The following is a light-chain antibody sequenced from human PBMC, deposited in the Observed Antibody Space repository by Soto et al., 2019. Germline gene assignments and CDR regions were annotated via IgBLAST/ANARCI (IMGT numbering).Light chain of an antibody. CDR3: QQRSNWLFT. CDR1: LSVGSF. CDR2: DAS. J-gene: IGKJ3*01. V-gene: IGKV3-11*01. Sequence: EIVLTQSPATLSLSPGERATLSCRASLSVGSFLAWYQQKAGQAPRLLIYDASNRATGIPARFSGSGSGTDFTLTISSLEPEDFAVYYCQQRSNWLFTFGPGTKVEIK.